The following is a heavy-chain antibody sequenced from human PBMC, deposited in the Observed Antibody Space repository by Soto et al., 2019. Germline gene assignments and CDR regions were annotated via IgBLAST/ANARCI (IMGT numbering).Heavy chain of an antibody. CDR1: GGTFSSHV. CDR2: IMPIIGTA. D-gene: IGHD3-10*01. Sequence: QVQLVQSGAEVKKPGSSVKVSCKASGGTFSSHVFNWVRQAPGQGLEWMGGIMPIIGTANYAQKFQGRVTSTADESTSTAYMELSSLRSEDTAVYYWARDLEFRDGNISHLDYWGQGTLVTVSS. V-gene: IGHV1-69*01. CDR3: ARDLEFRDGNISHLDY. J-gene: IGHJ4*02.